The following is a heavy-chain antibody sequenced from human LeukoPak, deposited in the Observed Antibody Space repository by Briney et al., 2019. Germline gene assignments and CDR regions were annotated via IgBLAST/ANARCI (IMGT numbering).Heavy chain of an antibody. CDR2: ISYDGSNK. CDR1: GFTFSSYA. Sequence: GGSLRLSCAASGFTFSSYAMHWVRQAPGKGLEWVAVISYDGSNKYYADSVKGRFTISRDNSKNTLYLQMNSLRAEDTAVYHCARRKTGSDYWGQGTLVTVSS. V-gene: IGHV3-30*01. CDR3: ARRKTGSDY. J-gene: IGHJ4*02. D-gene: IGHD3-10*01.